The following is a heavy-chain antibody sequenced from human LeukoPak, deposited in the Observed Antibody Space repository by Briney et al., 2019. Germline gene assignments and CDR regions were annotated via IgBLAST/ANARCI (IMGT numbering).Heavy chain of an antibody. D-gene: IGHD5-18*01. J-gene: IGHJ6*03. Sequence: SQTLSLTCTVSGGSISSGSYYWSWIRQPAGKGLEWIGRIYTSGSTNYNPSLKSRVTISADTSKNQFSLKLSSVTAADTAVYYCARDYVYGYSYGFYYYYMDVWGKGTTVTVSS. CDR2: IYTSGST. V-gene: IGHV4-61*02. CDR1: GGSISSGSYY. CDR3: ARDYVYGYSYGFYYYYMDV.